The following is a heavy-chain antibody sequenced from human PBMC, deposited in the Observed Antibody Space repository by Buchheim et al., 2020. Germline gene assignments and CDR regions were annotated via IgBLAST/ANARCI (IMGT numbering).Heavy chain of an antibody. Sequence: QVQLVESGGGVVQPGRSLRLSCAASGFTFSSYGMHWVRPAPGKGLEWVAVILYDGSNKYYADSVKGRFTNSRDTSKNTLYLQMNSLRAEDTAVYYCADSSPYYYYGMDVWGQGTT. D-gene: IGHD6-6*01. CDR1: GFTFSSYG. V-gene: IGHV3-30*03. CDR3: ADSSPYYYYGMDV. CDR2: ILYDGSNK. J-gene: IGHJ6*02.